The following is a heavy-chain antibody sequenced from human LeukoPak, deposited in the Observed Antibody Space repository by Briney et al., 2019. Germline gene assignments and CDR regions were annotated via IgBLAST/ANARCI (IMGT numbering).Heavy chain of an antibody. Sequence: SETLSLTCTVSGGSISSSIYYWVWVRQPPGKWLEWIGSIYYSGSTYYNPSLKSRVTISVDTSKNQFSLNLSSVTAADTAVYYCASLGSFDYWGQGTLVTVSS. CDR1: GGSISSSIYY. CDR2: IYYSGST. V-gene: IGHV4-39*01. CDR3: ASLGSFDY. D-gene: IGHD3-10*01. J-gene: IGHJ4*02.